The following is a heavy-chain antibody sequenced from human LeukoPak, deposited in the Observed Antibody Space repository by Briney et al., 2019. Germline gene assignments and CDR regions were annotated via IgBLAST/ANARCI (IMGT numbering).Heavy chain of an antibody. CDR1: GFTFSSYS. J-gene: IGHJ4*02. D-gene: IGHD5-18*01. CDR3: ARYHSYGFDY. CDR2: ISSSSSYI. V-gene: IGHV3-21*01. Sequence: GGSLRLSCAASGFTFSSYSMNWVRHAPGKGREWVSSISSSSSYIYYADSVKGRFTISRDNAKNSLYLQMNSLRAEDTAVYYCARYHSYGFDYWGQGTLVTVSS.